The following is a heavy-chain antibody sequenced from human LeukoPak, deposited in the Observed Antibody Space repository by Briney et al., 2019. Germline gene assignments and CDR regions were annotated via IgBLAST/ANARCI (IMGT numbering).Heavy chain of an antibody. V-gene: IGHV3-9*01. J-gene: IGHJ4*02. D-gene: IGHD2-2*01. CDR3: AKAYCSSTSCYFDY. CDR1: GFTLDDYA. Sequence: GGSLRLSCAASGFTLDDYAMHWVRQAPGKGLEWVSGISWNSGSIGYADSVKGRFTISRDNAKNSLYLQMNSLRAEDTALYYCAKAYCSSTSCYFDYWGQGTLVTVSS. CDR2: ISWNSGSI.